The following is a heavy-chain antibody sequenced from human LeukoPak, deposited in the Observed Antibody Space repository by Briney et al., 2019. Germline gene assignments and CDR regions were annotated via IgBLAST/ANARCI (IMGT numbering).Heavy chain of an antibody. CDR1: GYTFTSYA. Sequence: ASVKVSCKASGYTFTSYAMHWVRQAPGQRLEWMGWINAGNGNTKYSQKFQGRVTITRDMSTCTAYMELSSLRSEDTAVYYCAAEGGGGTFDIWGQGTMVTVSS. D-gene: IGHD4-23*01. CDR2: INAGNGNT. J-gene: IGHJ3*02. V-gene: IGHV1-3*01. CDR3: AAEGGGGTFDI.